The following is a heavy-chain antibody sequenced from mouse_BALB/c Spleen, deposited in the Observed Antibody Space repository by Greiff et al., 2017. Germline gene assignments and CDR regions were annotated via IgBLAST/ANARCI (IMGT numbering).Heavy chain of an antibody. J-gene: IGHJ4*01. CDR1: GFTFSSYT. CDR2: ISSGGSYT. V-gene: IGHV5-6-4*01. Sequence: EVMLVESGGGLVKPGGSLKLSCAASGFTFSSYTMSWVRQTPEKRLEWVATISSGGSYTYYPDSVKGRFTISRDNAKNTLYLQMSSLKSEDTAMYYCTRDERAMDYWGQGTSVTVSS. CDR3: TRDERAMDY.